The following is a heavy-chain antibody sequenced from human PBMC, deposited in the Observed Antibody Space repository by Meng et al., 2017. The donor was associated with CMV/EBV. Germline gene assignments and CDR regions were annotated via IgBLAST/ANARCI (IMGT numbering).Heavy chain of an antibody. Sequence: GESLKISCAASGFTFSSYWMSWVRQAPGKGLEWVANIKQDGSEKYYVDSVKGRFTISRDNAKNSQYLQMNSLRAEDTAVYYCARDRGYSYSDYWGQGTLVTVSS. CDR3: ARDRGYSYSDY. CDR1: GFTFSSYW. CDR2: IKQDGSEK. J-gene: IGHJ4*02. V-gene: IGHV3-7*01. D-gene: IGHD5-18*01.